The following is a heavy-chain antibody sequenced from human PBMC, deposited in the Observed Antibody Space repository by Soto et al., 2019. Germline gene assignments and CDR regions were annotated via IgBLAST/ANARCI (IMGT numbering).Heavy chain of an antibody. CDR3: AAEYFWSGYSAFDI. J-gene: IGHJ3*02. D-gene: IGHD3-3*01. V-gene: IGHV1-58*02. CDR2: IVVGSGNT. Sequence: ASVKVSCKASGFTFTSSAMQWVRQARGQRLEWIGWIVVGSGNTNYAQKFQERVTITRDMSTSTAYMELSSLRSEDTAVYYCAAEYFWSGYSAFDIWGQGTMVTVSS. CDR1: GFTFTSSA.